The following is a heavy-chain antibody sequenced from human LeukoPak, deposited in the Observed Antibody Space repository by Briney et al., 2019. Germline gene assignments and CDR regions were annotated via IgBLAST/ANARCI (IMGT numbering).Heavy chain of an antibody. CDR3: ARDFVETGVVGFDM. D-gene: IGHD2-8*02. CDR2: VYDGGRT. J-gene: IGHJ3*02. CDR1: GDSIGTYF. Sequence: EASETLSHTCTVSGDSIGTYFWNWIRQSAGEGLEWIGHVYDGGRTNYNPSLKGRVTISVDTSRSLFSLRLSSVTAADTAVYYCARDFVETGVVGFDMWGQGTMVTVSS. V-gene: IGHV4-4*07.